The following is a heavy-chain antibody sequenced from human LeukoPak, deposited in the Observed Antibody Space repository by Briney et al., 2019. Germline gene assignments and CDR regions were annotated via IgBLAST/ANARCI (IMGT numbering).Heavy chain of an antibody. V-gene: IGHV3-21*01. D-gene: IGHD2/OR15-2a*01. CDR2: ISSSSTYI. CDR3: ARDDLYYFDY. J-gene: IGHJ4*02. CDR1: GFTFSSYS. Sequence: GGSLRLSCAASGFTFSSYSMNWVRQAPGKGLEWVSSISSSSTYIYYTDSVKGRFTISRDNARNSLFLQMNSRRAEDTAVYYCARDDLYYFDYWGQGTLVTVSS.